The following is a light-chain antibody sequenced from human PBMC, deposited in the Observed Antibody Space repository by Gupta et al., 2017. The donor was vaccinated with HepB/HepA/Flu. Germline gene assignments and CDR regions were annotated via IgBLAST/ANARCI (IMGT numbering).Light chain of an antibody. CDR2: EVS. CDR3: TSCHSSRTRYV. V-gene: IGLV2-14*01. Sequence: QSALTQPAPVSVSPGQSITISCTGTSSDVGGYNYVSWYQQHPGKAPKLMMYEVSNRPSGVSNRFSGSKSGNPASLTIYGLQAEDEADYYCTSCHSSRTRYVFGTGTK. J-gene: IGLJ1*01. CDR1: SSDVGGYNY.